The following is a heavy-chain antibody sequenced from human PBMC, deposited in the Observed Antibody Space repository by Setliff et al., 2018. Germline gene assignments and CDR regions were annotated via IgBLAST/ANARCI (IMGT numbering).Heavy chain of an antibody. J-gene: IGHJ6*03. Sequence: ASVKVSCKASGYTFTSYAMHWVRQAPGQRLEWMGWINAGNGNTEYSQKFQGRVTITRDTSASTAYMELSSLRSEDTAVYYCARDGFEIVVVPAAIYYYYYMDVWGEGTTVTVSS. V-gene: IGHV1-3*01. CDR1: GYTFTSYA. D-gene: IGHD2-2*01. CDR3: ARDGFEIVVVPAAIYYYYYMDV. CDR2: INAGNGNT.